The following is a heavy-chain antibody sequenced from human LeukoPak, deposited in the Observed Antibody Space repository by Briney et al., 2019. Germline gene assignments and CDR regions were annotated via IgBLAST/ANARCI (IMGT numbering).Heavy chain of an antibody. V-gene: IGHV1-2*02. D-gene: IGHD2-15*01. Sequence: ASVKVSCKVSGYTLTELSMHWVRQAPGQGLEWMGWINPNSGGTNYAQKFQGRVTMTRDTSISTAYMELSRLRSDDTAVYYCARDSCSGGSCKERDAFDIWGQGTMVTVSS. J-gene: IGHJ3*02. CDR2: INPNSGGT. CDR3: ARDSCSGGSCKERDAFDI. CDR1: GYTLTELS.